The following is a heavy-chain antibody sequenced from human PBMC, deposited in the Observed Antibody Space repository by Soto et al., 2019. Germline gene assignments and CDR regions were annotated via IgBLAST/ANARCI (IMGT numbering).Heavy chain of an antibody. J-gene: IGHJ4*02. V-gene: IGHV2-5*02. D-gene: IGHD3-3*01. CDR1: GFSLTTSGVG. Sequence: QITLNESGPTVVRPTETLTLTCRFSGFSLTTSGVGVGWVRQSPGKAPEWLALIYWDDDKRYSESLKSRLTITKDTSKNRLVLTVANLDPTDTATYYCAHRVLRTVFGLVTTTAIYFDFWGQGTPVAVSS. CDR2: IYWDDDK. CDR3: AHRVLRTVFGLVTTTAIYFDF.